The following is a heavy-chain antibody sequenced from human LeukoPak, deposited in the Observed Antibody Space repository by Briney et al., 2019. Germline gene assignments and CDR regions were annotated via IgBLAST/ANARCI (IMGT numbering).Heavy chain of an antibody. Sequence: GGSLRLSCAASGFTFSQFGMHWVRQAPGKGLEWVSIISGSGGTTKYVDSVQGRFTISRDNSKNTVYLQMNSLRVEDTAVYYCAKDLFAGDSVAGYFDYWGQGTLVTVSS. J-gene: IGHJ4*02. CDR2: ISGSGGTT. CDR1: GFTFSQFG. D-gene: IGHD6-19*01. CDR3: AKDLFAGDSVAGYFDY. V-gene: IGHV3-23*01.